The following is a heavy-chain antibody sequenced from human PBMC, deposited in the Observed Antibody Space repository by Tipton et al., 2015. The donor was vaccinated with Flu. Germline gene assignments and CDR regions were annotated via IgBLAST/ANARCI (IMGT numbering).Heavy chain of an antibody. CDR3: AGISRDGFNAFDY. V-gene: IGHV1-2*06. CDR1: GYSFTDFY. D-gene: IGHD5-24*01. J-gene: IGHJ4*02. CDR2: INPNSGDT. Sequence: QVQLVQSGAEVEKPGASVKVSCKASGYSFTDFYIHWVRQAPGQGLEWMGRINPNSGDTNSAQKFQGRLIMTGDTSTTTAYMELSRLRSDDTAVYYCAGISRDGFNAFDYWGQGTLVTVSS.